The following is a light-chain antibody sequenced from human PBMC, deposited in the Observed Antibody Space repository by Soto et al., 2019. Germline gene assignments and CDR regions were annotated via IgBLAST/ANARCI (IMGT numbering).Light chain of an antibody. CDR3: QQSYSTPPT. Sequence: ILVTQSPSSVCASVRYRVTITLRASQSISSYLNWYQQKPGKAPKLLIYAASSLQSGVPSRFSGSGSGTDFTLTISSLQPEDFATYYCQQSYSTPPTFGQGTRLEI. CDR2: AAS. J-gene: IGKJ5*01. CDR1: QSISSY. V-gene: IGKV1-39*01.